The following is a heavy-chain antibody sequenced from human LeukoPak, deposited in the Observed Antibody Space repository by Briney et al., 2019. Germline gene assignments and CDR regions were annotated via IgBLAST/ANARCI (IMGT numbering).Heavy chain of an antibody. CDR2: NYYSGST. D-gene: IGHD3-9*01. CDR1: GGSISSYY. CDR3: ARAVPWLPRAFETCFDY. J-gene: IGHJ4*02. Sequence: SETLSLTCTVSGGSISSYYWSWIRQPPGKGLEWIGYNYYSGSTNYNSSLKSRVTISVDTSKNQFSLKLSSVTAADTAGYYFARAVPWLPRAFETCFDYWGQGTLVTVSS. V-gene: IGHV4-59*01.